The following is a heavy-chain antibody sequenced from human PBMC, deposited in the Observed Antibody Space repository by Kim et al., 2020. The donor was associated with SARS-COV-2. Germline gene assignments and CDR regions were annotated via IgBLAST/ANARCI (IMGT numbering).Heavy chain of an antibody. Sequence: SETLSLTCTVSGGSISSYYWSWIRQPPGKGLEWIGYIYYSGSTNYNPSLKSRVTISVDTSKNQFSLKLSSVTAADTAVYYCARHPARGKAMVNFDYWGQGTLVTVSS. CDR1: GGSISSYY. D-gene: IGHD5-18*01. J-gene: IGHJ4*02. CDR2: IYYSGST. V-gene: IGHV4-59*08. CDR3: ARHPARGKAMVNFDY.